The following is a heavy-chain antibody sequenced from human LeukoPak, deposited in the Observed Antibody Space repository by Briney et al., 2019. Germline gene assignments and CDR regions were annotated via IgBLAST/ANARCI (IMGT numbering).Heavy chain of an antibody. V-gene: IGHV4-38-2*02. CDR2: MYHSGST. D-gene: IGHD5-18*01. Sequence: SETLSLTCTVSGYSISTGYYWGWIRQPPGKGLEWIASMYHSGSTYYNPSLKSRVTISVDTSKNQFSLKLSSVTAVDTAVYYCARTDSYGYVHDYWGQGTLVTVSS. CDR3: ARTDSYGYVHDY. CDR1: GYSISTGYY. J-gene: IGHJ4*02.